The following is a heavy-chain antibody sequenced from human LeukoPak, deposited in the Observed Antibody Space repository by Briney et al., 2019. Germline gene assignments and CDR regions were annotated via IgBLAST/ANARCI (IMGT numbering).Heavy chain of an antibody. V-gene: IGHV3-15*07. CDR1: GFTFSNAW. J-gene: IGHJ4*02. CDR3: TTDWDYYDSSGYYPQVDY. Sequence: PGGSLRLSCAASGFTFSNAWMNWVRQAPGKGLEWVGRIKSKTDGGTTDYAAPVKGRFTISRDDSKNTLYLQMNSLKTEDTAVYYCTTDWDYYDSSGYYPQVDYWGQGTLVTVSS. CDR2: IKSKTDGGTT. D-gene: IGHD3-22*01.